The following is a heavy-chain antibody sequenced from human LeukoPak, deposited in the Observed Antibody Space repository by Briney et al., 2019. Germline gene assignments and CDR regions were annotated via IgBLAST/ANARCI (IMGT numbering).Heavy chain of an antibody. CDR1: GFTFSSYE. J-gene: IGHJ4*02. V-gene: IGHV3-48*03. Sequence: PGGSLRLSCAASGFTFSSYEMNWVRQAPGKGLEWVSYISSSGSTIYYADSVKGRFTISRDNAKNSLYLQINSLRAEDTAVYYCARDAGATPYFDYWGQGTLVTVSS. D-gene: IGHD1-26*01. CDR2: ISSSGSTI. CDR3: ARDAGATPYFDY.